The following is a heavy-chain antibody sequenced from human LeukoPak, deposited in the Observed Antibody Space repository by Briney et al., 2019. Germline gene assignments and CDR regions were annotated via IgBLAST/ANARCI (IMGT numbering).Heavy chain of an antibody. J-gene: IGHJ4*02. V-gene: IGHV3-23*01. CDR1: GFILSDHA. CDR3: AKAPRVYCSGGSCFLSY. CDR2: ISGVGGTT. D-gene: IGHD2-15*01. Sequence: GGSLRLSCAASGFILSDHAMSWVRQAPGKGLEWVSSISGVGGTTYYAESVKGRFTISRDNSKNTLDLQMNSLRAEDTATYHCAKAPRVYCSGGSCFLSYWGQGALVTVSS.